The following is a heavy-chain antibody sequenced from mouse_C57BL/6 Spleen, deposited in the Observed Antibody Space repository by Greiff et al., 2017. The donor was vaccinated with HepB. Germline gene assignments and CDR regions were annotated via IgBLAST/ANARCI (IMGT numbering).Heavy chain of an antibody. Sequence: QVQLQQPGAELVKPGASVKMSCKASGYTFTSYWITWVKQRPGQGLEWIGDIYPGSGSTNYNEKFKSKATLTVDTSSSTAYMQLSSLTSEDSAVYYCAWRGSDYGYDDLYFDYWGQGTTLTVSS. CDR1: GYTFTSYW. J-gene: IGHJ2*01. CDR2: IYPGSGST. V-gene: IGHV1-55*01. CDR3: AWRGSDYGYDDLYFDY. D-gene: IGHD2-2*01.